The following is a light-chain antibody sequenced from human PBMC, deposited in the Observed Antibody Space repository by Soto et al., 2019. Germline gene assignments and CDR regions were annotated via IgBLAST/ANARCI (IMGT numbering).Light chain of an antibody. CDR3: QQRSNWPLT. CDR2: DAS. CDR1: QSVSRF. J-gene: IGKJ3*01. V-gene: IGKV3-11*01. Sequence: EIVLTQSPTTLSLSPGEGATLSCRASQSVSRFLAWFQQKPGQAPRLLIYDASNRATGIPARFSGSGSGTDFTLTISSLEPEDFAGYYCQQRSNWPLTFGPGTKVDMK.